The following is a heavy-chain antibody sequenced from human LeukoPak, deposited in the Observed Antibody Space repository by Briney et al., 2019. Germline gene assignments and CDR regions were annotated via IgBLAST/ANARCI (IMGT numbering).Heavy chain of an antibody. J-gene: IGHJ5*02. V-gene: IGHV3-9*01. Sequence: GRSLRLSCAASGFTFDDYAMHWVRQAPGKGLEWVSGISWNSGSRGYADSVKGRFTISRDNAKNSLYLQMNSLRAEDTALYYCAKESGGLDPWGQGTLVTVSS. D-gene: IGHD3-10*01. CDR3: AKESGGLDP. CDR2: ISWNSGSR. CDR1: GFTFDDYA.